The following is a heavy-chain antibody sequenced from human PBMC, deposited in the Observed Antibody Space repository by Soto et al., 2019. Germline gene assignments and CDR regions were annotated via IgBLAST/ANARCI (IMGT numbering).Heavy chain of an antibody. CDR2: IIPIFGTA. CDR3: ARVSDSSGYYYARFDY. D-gene: IGHD3-22*01. CDR1: GGTFSSYA. J-gene: IGHJ4*02. Sequence: GASVKVSCKASGGTFSSYAISWVRQAPGRGLEWMGGIIPIFGTANYAQKFQGRVTITADESTSTAYMELSSLRSEDTAVYYCARVSDSSGYYYARFDYWGQGTLVTVSS. V-gene: IGHV1-69*13.